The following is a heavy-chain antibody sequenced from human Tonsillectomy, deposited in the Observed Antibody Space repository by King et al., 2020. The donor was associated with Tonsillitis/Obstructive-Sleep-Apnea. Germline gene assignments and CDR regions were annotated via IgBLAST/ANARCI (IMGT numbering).Heavy chain of an antibody. J-gene: IGHJ6*03. V-gene: IGHV4-34*01. CDR2: INHSGST. CDR1: GGSFSGYY. Sequence: VQLQQWGAGLLKPSETLSLTCAVYGGSFSGYYWSWIRQPPGKGLEWIGEINHSGSTNYNPSLNSRVTISVDTSKNQISLKLSSVTAADTAVYYCARRYCSSTSCYSGEYYFYYYMDVWGKGTTVTVSS. CDR3: ARRYCSSTSCYSGEYYFYYYMDV. D-gene: IGHD2-2*01.